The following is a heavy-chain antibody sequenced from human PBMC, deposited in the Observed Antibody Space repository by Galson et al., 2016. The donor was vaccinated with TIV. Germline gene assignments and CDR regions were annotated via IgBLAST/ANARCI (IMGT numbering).Heavy chain of an antibody. CDR2: LYFDASDT. CDR3: ARDQFRGVDFYYYGMDV. V-gene: IGHV3-33*01. D-gene: IGHD3-10*01. Sequence: SLRLSCAASGFSIGHHGMHWVRQAPGKGLECVAGLYFDASDTYYGDSVKGRFTISRDISKNTFYLQMTSLRVGGTAVYYCARDQFRGVDFYYYGMDVWGQGTTVTVSS. CDR1: GFSIGHHG. J-gene: IGHJ6*02.